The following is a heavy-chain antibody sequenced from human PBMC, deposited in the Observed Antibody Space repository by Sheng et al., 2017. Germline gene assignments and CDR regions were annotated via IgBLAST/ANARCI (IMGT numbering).Heavy chain of an antibody. CDR1: GGSIFRGSYF. Sequence: QVQLQESGPGLVKPLQTLSLTCSVSGGSIFRGSYFWTWIRQPAGKGLEWIGRIYANGGSTSYNPSLESRVIISVDTSRNQFSLKLSSVIAADTAVYYCARGRYIGGQGYYFDYWGQGNAGHRLL. CDR2: IYANGGST. CDR3: ARGRYIGGQGYYFDY. J-gene: IGHJ4*02. V-gene: IGHV4-61*02. D-gene: IGHD3-10*01.